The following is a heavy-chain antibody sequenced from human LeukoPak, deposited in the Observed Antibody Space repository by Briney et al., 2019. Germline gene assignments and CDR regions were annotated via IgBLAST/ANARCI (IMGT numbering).Heavy chain of an antibody. D-gene: IGHD6-19*01. V-gene: IGHV3-23*01. CDR1: GFSFSTYG. J-gene: IGHJ4*02. CDR2: ISGSGGET. CDR3: ARDMVWWLVRGLSDY. Sequence: GGSLRLSCAASGFSFSTYGMSWVRQAPGKGLEWVAVISGSGGETYYADSVKGRFTTSRDNSKNTLYLQMNSLRAEDTAVYYCARDMVWWLVRGLSDYWGQGTLVTVSS.